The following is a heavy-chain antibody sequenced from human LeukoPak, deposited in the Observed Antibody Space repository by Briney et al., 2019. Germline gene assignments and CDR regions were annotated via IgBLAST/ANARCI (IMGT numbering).Heavy chain of an antibody. Sequence: PGGSLRLSCAASGFTVNSNYMSWVRQAPGKGLEWVSVIYSGGSTYYADSVKGRFTISRDNSKNTLYLQMNSLRAEDTAVYYYVMDVDYWGQGTLVTVSS. CDR1: GFTVNSNY. V-gene: IGHV3-66*01. D-gene: IGHD2-8*01. J-gene: IGHJ4*02. CDR2: IYSGGST. CDR3: VMDVDY.